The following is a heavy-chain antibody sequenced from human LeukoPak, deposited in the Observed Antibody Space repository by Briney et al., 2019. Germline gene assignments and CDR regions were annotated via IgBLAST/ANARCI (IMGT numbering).Heavy chain of an antibody. Sequence: GRSLRLSCAASGFTFSSYAMHWVRQAPGKRRERVAVISYDGSNKYYADSVKGRFTISRDNSKNTLYLQMNSLRAEDTAVYYCARDPRQGGSSGYLLYWGQGTLVTVSS. D-gene: IGHD3-22*01. CDR1: GFTFSSYA. CDR2: ISYDGSNK. J-gene: IGHJ4*02. V-gene: IGHV3-30-3*01. CDR3: ARDPRQGGSSGYLLY.